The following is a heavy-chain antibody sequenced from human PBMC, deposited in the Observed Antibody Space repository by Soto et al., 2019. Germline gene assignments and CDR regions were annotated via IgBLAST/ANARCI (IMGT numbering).Heavy chain of an antibody. D-gene: IGHD2-21*01. CDR1: GFTFSTYA. CDR3: AKDLFPTSGQRFFFES. Sequence: PGGSLRLSCAASGFTFSTYAMTWVRQAPGRGLEWVSTILHDETPFYTDSVKGRFTIPRDNVRGTLYLQMNGLRVEDAALYYCAKDLFPTSGQRFFFESWGQGSLVTVSS. J-gene: IGHJ4*02. CDR2: ILHDETP. V-gene: IGHV3-23*01.